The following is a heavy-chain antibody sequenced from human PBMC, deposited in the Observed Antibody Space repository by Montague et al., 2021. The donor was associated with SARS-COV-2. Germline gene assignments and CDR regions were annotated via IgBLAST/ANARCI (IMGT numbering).Heavy chain of an antibody. J-gene: IGHJ6*02. V-gene: IGHV4-39*07. CDR3: ARDPSRQLLLYPVGDYYYGMDV. CDR1: GGSISSSSYY. Sequence: TLSLTCTVSGGSISSSSYYWGWIRQPPGKGLEWIGSIYYSGSTYYNPSHKSRVTISVDTSKNQFSLKLNSVTAADTAAYYCARDPSRQLLLYPVGDYYYGMDVWGQGTTVTVSS. D-gene: IGHD2-2*02. CDR2: IYYSGST.